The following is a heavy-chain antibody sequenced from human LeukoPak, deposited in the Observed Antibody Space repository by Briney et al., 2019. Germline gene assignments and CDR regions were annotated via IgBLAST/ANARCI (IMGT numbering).Heavy chain of an antibody. D-gene: IGHD6-13*01. CDR1: GGTFSSYA. Sequence: SVKVSCKASGGTFSSYAISWVRQAPGQGLEWMGGIIPIFGTANYAQKFQGRVTITADESTSTAYMELSSLRSEDTAVYYCARGIAAQDDAFDIWGQGTMVTVSS. CDR3: ARGIAAQDDAFDI. J-gene: IGHJ3*02. V-gene: IGHV1-69*13. CDR2: IIPIFGTA.